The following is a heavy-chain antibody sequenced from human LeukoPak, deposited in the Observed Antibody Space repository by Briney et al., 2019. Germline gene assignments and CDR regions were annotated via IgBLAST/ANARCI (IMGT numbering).Heavy chain of an antibody. V-gene: IGHV3-7*01. CDR1: GFTFSSYW. J-gene: IGHJ4*02. CDR2: IKQDGSEK. D-gene: IGHD3-22*01. Sequence: GGSLRLSCAASGFTFSSYWMSWVRQAPGKGLEWVANIKQDGSEKYYVDSVKGRFTISRDNAKNSLYLQMNSLRAEDTAVYYCARDGGYYYWYFDYWGQGTLVTVSS. CDR3: ARDGGYYYWYFDY.